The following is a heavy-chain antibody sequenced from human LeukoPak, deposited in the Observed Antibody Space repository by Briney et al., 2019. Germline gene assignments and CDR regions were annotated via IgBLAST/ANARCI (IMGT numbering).Heavy chain of an antibody. Sequence: PSETLSLTCTVSNYSISSGYYWGWIRRPPGKGLEWIGSMYHSGSAYYNPSLKSRVTISVDTSKNQFSLKLSSVTAADTAVYYCARDWSGYSYGHYYYMDVWGKGTTVTVSS. CDR3: ARDWSGYSYGHYYYMDV. CDR2: MYHSGSA. J-gene: IGHJ6*03. CDR1: NYSISSGYY. D-gene: IGHD5-18*01. V-gene: IGHV4-38-2*02.